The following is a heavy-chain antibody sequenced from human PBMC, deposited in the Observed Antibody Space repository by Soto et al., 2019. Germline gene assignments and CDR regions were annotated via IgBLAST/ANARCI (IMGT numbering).Heavy chain of an antibody. Sequence: QVQLVQSGAEVKKPGSSVKVSCKASGGTFRTYGITWVRQASGQGLEWMGGIIPISGSIKFAQKLQGRLTIIPDESTSTVYMELSSLTSEDTAVYYCSSRERGDAFDVRGQGTMVTVSS. J-gene: IGHJ3*01. CDR3: SSRERGDAFDV. CDR1: GGTFRTYG. D-gene: IGHD1-26*01. CDR2: IIPISGSI. V-gene: IGHV1-69*01.